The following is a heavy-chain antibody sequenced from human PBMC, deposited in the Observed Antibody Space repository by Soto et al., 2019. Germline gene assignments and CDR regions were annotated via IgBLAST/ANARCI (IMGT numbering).Heavy chain of an antibody. CDR3: AKTARYRGRYLAY. CDR1: GFTFSSYA. Sequence: QVQAVESGGGVVQPGRSLRLSCVVSGFTFSSYAMHWVRQAPGKGLEWVAVISYDGSNKYYADSVKGRFTISRDNSKNTLYLQVNSLRNEDTAVYYCAKTARYRGRYLAYWGQGTLVPVSS. CDR2: ISYDGSNK. J-gene: IGHJ4*02. D-gene: IGHD1-26*01. V-gene: IGHV3-30*18.